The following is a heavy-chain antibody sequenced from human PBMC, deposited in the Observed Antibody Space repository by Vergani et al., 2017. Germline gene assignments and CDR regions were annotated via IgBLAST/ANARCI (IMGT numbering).Heavy chain of an antibody. Sequence: QVQLVESGGGVVQPGRSLRLSCAASGFTFSSYAMHWVRQAPGKGLEWVAVISYDGSNKYYADSVKGRFTISRDNSKKTLYLQMNSLRAEDTAVYYCAKGLRYFDWLSEYYFDCWGQGTLVTVSS. D-gene: IGHD3-9*01. CDR2: ISYDGSNK. J-gene: IGHJ4*02. CDR1: GFTFSSYA. V-gene: IGHV3-30-3*01. CDR3: AKGLRYFDWLSEYYFDC.